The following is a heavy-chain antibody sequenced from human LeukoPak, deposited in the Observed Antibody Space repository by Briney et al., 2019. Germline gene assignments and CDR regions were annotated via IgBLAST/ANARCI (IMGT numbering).Heavy chain of an antibody. CDR2: INHSGST. CDR1: GGSFSGYY. D-gene: IGHD4-11*01. Sequence: KPSETLSLTCAVYGGSFSGYYWSWIRQPPGKGLEWIGEINHSGSTNYNPSLKSRVTISVDTSKNQFSLKLSSVTAADTAVYYCARATDYPWYFDYWGQGTLVTVSS. J-gene: IGHJ4*02. CDR3: ARATDYPWYFDY. V-gene: IGHV4-34*01.